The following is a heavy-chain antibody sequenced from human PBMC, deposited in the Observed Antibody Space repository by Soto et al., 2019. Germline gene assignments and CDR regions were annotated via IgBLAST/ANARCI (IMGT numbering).Heavy chain of an antibody. CDR1: GGSVSSGSYY. Sequence: SETLSLTCTVSGGSVSSGSYYWSWIRQPPGKGLEWIGYIYYSGSTNYNPSLKSRGTISVDTSKNQFSLKLSSVTAADTAVYYCARTGQTGYSSGWNWFDPWGQGTLVTVSS. D-gene: IGHD6-19*01. J-gene: IGHJ5*02. CDR3: ARTGQTGYSSGWNWFDP. CDR2: IYYSGST. V-gene: IGHV4-61*01.